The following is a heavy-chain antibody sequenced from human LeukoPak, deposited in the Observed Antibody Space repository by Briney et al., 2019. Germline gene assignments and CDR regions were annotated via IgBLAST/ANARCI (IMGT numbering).Heavy chain of an antibody. Sequence: SETLSLTCTVSGGXISSRYCSWIRQPPGKGLEWIGDIYYSGSTNYNPSLKSRVTISVDTSKNQFSLKLSSVTAADTAVYYCARDTGLFDYWGQGTLVTVSS. CDR2: IYYSGST. V-gene: IGHV4-59*11. CDR3: ARDTGLFDY. D-gene: IGHD3/OR15-3a*01. CDR1: GGXISSRY. J-gene: IGHJ4*02.